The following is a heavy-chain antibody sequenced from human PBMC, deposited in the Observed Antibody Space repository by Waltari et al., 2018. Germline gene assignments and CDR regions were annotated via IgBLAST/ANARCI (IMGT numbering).Heavy chain of an antibody. V-gene: IGHV4-34*01. J-gene: IGHJ4*02. D-gene: IGHD6-19*01. CDR1: GGSFSGYY. CDR3: ARGRVGSSGWYGY. CDR2: INHSGST. Sequence: QVQLQQWGAGLLKPSETLSLTCAVYGGSFSGYYWSWIRQPPGKGLEWIGEINHSGSTTYNPSLKSRVTISVDTSKNQFSLKLSSVTAADTAVYYCARGRVGSSGWYGYWGQGTLVTVSS.